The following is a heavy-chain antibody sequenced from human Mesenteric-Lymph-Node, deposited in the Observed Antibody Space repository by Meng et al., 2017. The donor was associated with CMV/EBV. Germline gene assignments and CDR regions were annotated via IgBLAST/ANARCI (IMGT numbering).Heavy chain of an antibody. J-gene: IGHJ4*02. CDR1: GFTFSSYW. Sequence: GESLKISCAASGFTFSSYWMSWVRQAPGKGLEWVANVKQDGSEKNYVDSVKGRFTISRDNANSSLFLQMNGLRAEDTAVYYCARQRGGYCSGTDCYSLQATLDYWGQGALVTVSS. V-gene: IGHV3-7*01. CDR3: ARQRGGYCSGTDCYSLQATLDY. D-gene: IGHD2-2*01. CDR2: VKQDGSEK.